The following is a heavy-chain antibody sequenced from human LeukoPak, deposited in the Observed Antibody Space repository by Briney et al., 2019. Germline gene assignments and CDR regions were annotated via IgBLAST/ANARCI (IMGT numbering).Heavy chain of an antibody. CDR2: IYYSGST. V-gene: IGHV4-31*02. Sequence: SQTLSLTWTVSGRSISSGGYYWSWIRQHPGKGLEWIGYIYYSGSTYYNPSLKSRVTISVDTSKNQFSLKLSSVTAADTAVYYCARSLWFGELPGHYWGQGTLVTVSS. CDR3: ARSLWFGELPGHY. J-gene: IGHJ4*02. CDR1: GRSISSGGYY. D-gene: IGHD3-10*01.